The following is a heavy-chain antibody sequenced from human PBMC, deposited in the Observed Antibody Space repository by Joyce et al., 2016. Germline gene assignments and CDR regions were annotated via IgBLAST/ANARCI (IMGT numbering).Heavy chain of an antibody. CDR2: IWHDGSNK. CDR1: YG. J-gene: IGHJ4*02. V-gene: IGHV3-33*01. Sequence: YGMHWVRQAPGKGLEWVAVIWHDGSNKHYADSVTGRFTISRDNSKNTLYLYMNSLRADDTAVYYCASRSPALDYWGQGTLVTVSS. CDR3: ASRSPALDY. D-gene: IGHD1-14*01.